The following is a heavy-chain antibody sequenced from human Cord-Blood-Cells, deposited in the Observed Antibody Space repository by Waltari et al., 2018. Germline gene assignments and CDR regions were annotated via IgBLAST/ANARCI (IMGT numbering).Heavy chain of an antibody. V-gene: IGHV1-18*01. J-gene: IGHJ3*02. Sequence: QVQLVQSGAEVKKPGASVKVSCKAAGSTFTSNGISWVRRAPGQGLEWMGWISAYNGNTNYAQKLQGRVTMTTDTSTSTAYMELRSLRSDDTAVYYCARRERYNWNEGAFDIWGQGTMVTVSS. D-gene: IGHD1-1*01. CDR1: GSTFTSNG. CDR3: ARRERYNWNEGAFDI. CDR2: ISAYNGNT.